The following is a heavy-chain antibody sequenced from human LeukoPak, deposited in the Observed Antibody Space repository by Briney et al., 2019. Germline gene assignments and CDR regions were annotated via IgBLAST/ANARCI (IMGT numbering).Heavy chain of an antibody. CDR1: GGSISSYY. V-gene: IGHV4-59*01. Sequence: SETLSLTCTVSGGSISSYYWSWIRQHPGKGLEWLGYIYYSGSTNYNPSLKSRVTISVDTSKNQFSLKLSSVTAADTAVYYCARAHAERWLQPYFDYWGQGTLVTVSS. CDR3: ARAHAERWLQPYFDY. D-gene: IGHD5-24*01. J-gene: IGHJ4*02. CDR2: IYYSGST.